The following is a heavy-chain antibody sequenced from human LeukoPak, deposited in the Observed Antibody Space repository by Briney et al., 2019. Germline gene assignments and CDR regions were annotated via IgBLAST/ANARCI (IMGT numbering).Heavy chain of an antibody. CDR1: GYTFTNYR. CDR2: IYPGDSDT. D-gene: IGHD6-13*01. Sequence: GESLRISCKASGYTFTNYRIGWVRQMPGKGREWMGIIYPGDSDTRYSPSFQGQVTISADKSISTAYLQWSSLKASDTAMYYCARQCCGIAAAGHWFDPWGQGTLVTVSS. J-gene: IGHJ5*02. CDR3: ARQCCGIAAAGHWFDP. V-gene: IGHV5-51*01.